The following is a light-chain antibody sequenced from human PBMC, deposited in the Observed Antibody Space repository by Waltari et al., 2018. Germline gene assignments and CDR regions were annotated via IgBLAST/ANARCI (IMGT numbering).Light chain of an antibody. CDR3: QQRRTWPLT. V-gene: IGKV3-11*01. CDR2: DAS. Sequence: EIVLTQSPAPLASFPGESAILSCRASQSVSYYLAWYQQRPSQAPKLLIYDASSRATGVPSRFSGSGSETDFTLTISSLEPEDFAVYYCQQRRTWPLTFGEGTKVEI. CDR1: QSVSYY. J-gene: IGKJ4*01.